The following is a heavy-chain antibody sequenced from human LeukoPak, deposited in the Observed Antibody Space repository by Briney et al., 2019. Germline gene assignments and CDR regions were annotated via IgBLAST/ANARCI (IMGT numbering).Heavy chain of an antibody. V-gene: IGHV3-23*01. CDR2: ISGSGGST. Sequence: QPGGSLRLSCAASGFTFSSYAMSWVRQAPGKGLEWVSAISGSGGSTYYADSVKGRFTISRDNSKKTLYLQMNSLRAEDTAVYYCARAMGMGGYYYDYWGQGTLVTVSS. D-gene: IGHD3-22*01. J-gene: IGHJ4*02. CDR1: GFTFSSYA. CDR3: ARAMGMGGYYYDY.